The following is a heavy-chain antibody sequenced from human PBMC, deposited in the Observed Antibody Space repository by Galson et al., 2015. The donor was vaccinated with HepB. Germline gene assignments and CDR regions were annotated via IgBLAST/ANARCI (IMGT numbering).Heavy chain of an antibody. CDR2: IKSKIDGGTA. D-gene: IGHD2-2*01. CDR3: TTPLLRCSTTNCRYHHDY. J-gene: IGHJ4*02. V-gene: IGHV3-15*01. CDR1: GFTFSHAW. Sequence: SLRLSCAASGFTFSHAWVSWVRQAPGKGLEWVGRIKSKIDGGTADYAAPVKGRFTISRDDSKNTLYLQMNSLKTEDTAVYYCTTPLLRCSTTNCRYHHDYWGQGTLVTVS.